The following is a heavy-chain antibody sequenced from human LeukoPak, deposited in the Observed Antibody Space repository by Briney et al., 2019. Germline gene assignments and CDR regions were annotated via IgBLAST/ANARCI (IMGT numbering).Heavy chain of an antibody. V-gene: IGHV6-1*01. J-gene: IGHJ4*02. CDR2: TYYRHMWEI. D-gene: IGHD6-19*01. CDR3: ARDLGNSGWYTFDY. CDR1: GDSVSSNNGA. Sequence: SQTLSLTCDISGDSVSSNNGAWNGIKQSPSIGLEWLGRTYYRHMWEIDYLGSLYDRINNSPDTSKNQFSMHLNSVTPEDTAVYYCARDLGNSGWYTFDYWGQGILVTVSS.